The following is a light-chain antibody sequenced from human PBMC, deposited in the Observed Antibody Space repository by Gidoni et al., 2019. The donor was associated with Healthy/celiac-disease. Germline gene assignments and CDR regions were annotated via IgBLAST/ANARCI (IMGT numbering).Light chain of an antibody. Sequence: QSVLTQPPSVSGAPGQRVTISCTGSSSNIGAGYDVHWYQQLPGTASKLLLHGNSNRPSGVPDRFSGSKSGTSASLAITGLQAEDEADYYCQSYDSSLSGSVVFGGGTKLTVL. CDR2: GNS. CDR1: SSNIGAGYD. V-gene: IGLV1-40*01. J-gene: IGLJ2*01. CDR3: QSYDSSLSGSVV.